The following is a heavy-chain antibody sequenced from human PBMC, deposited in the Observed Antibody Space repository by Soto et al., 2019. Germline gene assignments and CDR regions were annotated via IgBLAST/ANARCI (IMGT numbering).Heavy chain of an antibody. CDR1: GYTFSIYG. D-gene: IGHD2-15*01. Sequence: QVQLVQSGAEVKKPGASVKVSCKASGYTFSIYGISWVRQAPGQGLEWMGWISAYNDNRNYAQNLQGRVTMTTDTSTSTAYMELRSLRSDDTAVYYCARDLRPTPSYYGMDVWGQGTTVTVSS. CDR3: ARDLRPTPSYYGMDV. CDR2: ISAYNDNR. V-gene: IGHV1-18*01. J-gene: IGHJ6*02.